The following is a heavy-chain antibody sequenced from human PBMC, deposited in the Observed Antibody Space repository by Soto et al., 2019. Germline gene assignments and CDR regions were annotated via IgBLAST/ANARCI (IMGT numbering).Heavy chain of an antibody. D-gene: IGHD4-17*01. CDR1: GGSFSGYY. Sequence: PSETLSLTCAFYGGSFSGYYWSWIRQPPGKGLEWIGEINHSGSTNYNPSHKSRVTISVDTSKNQFSLRLSSVTAADTAVYYCARWDYGDYEGTDAFDIWGQGTMVTVSS. V-gene: IGHV4-34*01. CDR2: INHSGST. J-gene: IGHJ3*02. CDR3: ARWDYGDYEGTDAFDI.